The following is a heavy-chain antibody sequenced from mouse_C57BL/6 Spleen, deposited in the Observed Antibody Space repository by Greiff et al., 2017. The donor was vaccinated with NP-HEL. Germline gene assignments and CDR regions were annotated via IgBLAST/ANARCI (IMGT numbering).Heavy chain of an antibody. CDR1: GYTFTDYN. Sequence: EVQLVESGPELVKPGASVKIPCKASGYTFTDYNMDWVKQSHGKSLEWIGDINPNNGGTIYNQKFKGKATLTVDKSSSTAYMELRSLTSEDTAVYYCARRVYYGSSPYFDYWGQGTTLTVSS. J-gene: IGHJ2*01. CDR2: INPNNGGT. CDR3: ARRVYYGSSPYFDY. V-gene: IGHV1-18*01. D-gene: IGHD1-1*01.